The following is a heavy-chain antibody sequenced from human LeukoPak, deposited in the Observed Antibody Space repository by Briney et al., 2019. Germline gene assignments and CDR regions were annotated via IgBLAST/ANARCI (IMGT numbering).Heavy chain of an antibody. Sequence: ASVKVSCKASGGTFSSYAITWVRQAPGQGLEWMGGIIPIFGSANYAQKFQGRVTITADESTSTAYTELSSLRSEDTAVYYCATATMVRDVHFDYWGQGTLVTVSS. CDR2: IIPIFGSA. J-gene: IGHJ4*02. V-gene: IGHV1-69*13. CDR1: GGTFSSYA. D-gene: IGHD3-10*01. CDR3: ATATMVRDVHFDY.